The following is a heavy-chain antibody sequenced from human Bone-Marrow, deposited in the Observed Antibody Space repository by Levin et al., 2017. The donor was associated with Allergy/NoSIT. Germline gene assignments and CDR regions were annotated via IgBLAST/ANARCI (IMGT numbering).Heavy chain of an antibody. V-gene: IGHV4-39*07. J-gene: IGHJ4*02. CDR2: VYYSGTT. CDR1: GDSIRNTRHY. D-gene: IGHD3-10*01. CDR3: ARDKEGTGSYWTF. Sequence: SLTLSLPCSVSGDSIRNTRHYWGWIRQPPGRGLEWIGSVYYSGTTFSNPSLKNRVTFSIDTSKNHLSLNLSSVTAADTAVYYCARDKEGTGSYWTFWGQGTLITVSS.